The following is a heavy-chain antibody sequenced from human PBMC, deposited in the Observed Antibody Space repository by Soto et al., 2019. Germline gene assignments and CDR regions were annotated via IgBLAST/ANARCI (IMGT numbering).Heavy chain of an antibody. J-gene: IGHJ5*02. CDR3: ARVSHWFDP. CDR1: GSSISSYY. CDR2: IYYSGST. V-gene: IGHV4-59*01. Sequence: SETLSLTCTVSGSSISSYYWSWIRQPPGKGLEWIGYIYYSGSTNYNPSLKSRVTISVDTSKNQFSLKLSSVTAADTAVYYCARVSHWFDPWGQGTLVTVS.